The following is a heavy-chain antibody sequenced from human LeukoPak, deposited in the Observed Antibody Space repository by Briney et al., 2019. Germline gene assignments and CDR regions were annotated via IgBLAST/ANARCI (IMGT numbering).Heavy chain of an antibody. CDR2: ISSSGSTI. J-gene: IGHJ6*02. Sequence: GGSLRLSCAASGFTFSDYYMSWLRQAPGKGLEWVSYISSSGSTIYYADSVKGRFTISRDNAKNSLYLQINSLRAEDTAVYYCARRGEPRYYYYGMDVWGQGTTVTVSS. CDR3: ARRGEPRYYYYGMDV. CDR1: GFTFSDYY. V-gene: IGHV3-11*01.